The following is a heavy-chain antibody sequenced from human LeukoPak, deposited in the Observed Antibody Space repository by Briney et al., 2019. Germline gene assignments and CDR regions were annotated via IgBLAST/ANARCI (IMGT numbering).Heavy chain of an antibody. CDR3: ARRIRYSSSLRYYYGMDV. V-gene: IGHV4-34*01. D-gene: IGHD6-13*01. CDR2: INHSGRN. CDR1: GGSFSGYY. J-gene: IGHJ6*02. Sequence: SETLSLTCAVYGGSFSGYYWSWIRQPPGKGLEWIGEINHSGRNNYNPSLKSRVTISVDTSKNQFSLKLSSVTAADTAVYYCARRIRYSSSLRYYYGMDVWGQGTTATVSS.